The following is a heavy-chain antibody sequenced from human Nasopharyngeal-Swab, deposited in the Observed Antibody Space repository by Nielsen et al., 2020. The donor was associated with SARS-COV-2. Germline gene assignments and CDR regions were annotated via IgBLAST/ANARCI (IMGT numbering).Heavy chain of an antibody. CDR3: ARDRRDVDNQ. Sequence: GESLKISCAASGFDVSGNYMSWFRQAPGKGLEWVSVMYAGGDIYYADSVKGRFTISRDSSKNTLYLQMNSLRVEDTALYYCARDRRDVDNQWGQGTLVIVSS. J-gene: IGHJ4*02. D-gene: IGHD5-24*01. CDR1: GFDVSGNY. CDR2: MYAGGDI. V-gene: IGHV3-53*01.